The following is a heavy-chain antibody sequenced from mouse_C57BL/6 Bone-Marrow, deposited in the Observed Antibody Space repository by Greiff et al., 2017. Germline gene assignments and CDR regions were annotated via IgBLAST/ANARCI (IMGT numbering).Heavy chain of an antibody. D-gene: IGHD2-4*01. V-gene: IGHV1-61*01. CDR2: IYPSDSET. J-gene: IGHJ4*01. CDR1: GYTFTSYW. Sequence: QVQLKQPGAELVRPGSSVKLTCKASGYTFTSYWMDWVQQRPGQGLEWIGNIYPSDSETHYNQKFKDKATLTVDKSSSTAYMQLSSLTSDDSAVYYCARFYDYDGGYAMDYWGQGTSVTVSS. CDR3: ARFYDYDGGYAMDY.